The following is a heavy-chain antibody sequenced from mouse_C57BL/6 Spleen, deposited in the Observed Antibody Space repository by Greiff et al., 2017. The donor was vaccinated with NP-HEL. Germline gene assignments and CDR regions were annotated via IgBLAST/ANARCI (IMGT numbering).Heavy chain of an antibody. CDR2: IDPSDSYT. D-gene: IGHD2-4*01. J-gene: IGHJ4*01. CDR3: ARGNDYDYYAMDY. Sequence: VQLQQPGAELVMPGASVKLSCKASGYTFTSYWMHWVKQRPGQGLEWIGEIDPSDSYTNSNQKFKGKSTLTVDKSSSTAYMQLSSLTSEDSAVYYCARGNDYDYYAMDYWGQGTSVTVSS. V-gene: IGHV1-69*01. CDR1: GYTFTSYW.